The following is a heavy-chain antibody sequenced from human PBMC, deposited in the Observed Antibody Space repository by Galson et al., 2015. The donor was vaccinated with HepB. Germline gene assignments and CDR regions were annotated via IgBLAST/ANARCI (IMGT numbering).Heavy chain of an antibody. J-gene: IGHJ4*02. D-gene: IGHD3-3*01. V-gene: IGHV3-30*18. CDR2: VSYEGSKK. CDR3: AKDGHFLSIFGVVLRPNFDY. Sequence: SLRLSCAASGFNFNNHAMHWVRQAPGKGLEWVALVSYEGSKKYYADSVKGRFTISRDNSKNTVFLQMNSLKPEDSGVHYCAKDGHFLSIFGVVLRPNFDYWGQGSLVAVSS. CDR1: GFNFNNHA.